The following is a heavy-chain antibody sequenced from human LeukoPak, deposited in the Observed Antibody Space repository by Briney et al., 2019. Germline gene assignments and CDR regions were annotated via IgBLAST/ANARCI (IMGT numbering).Heavy chain of an antibody. V-gene: IGHV3-53*01. J-gene: IGHJ4*02. CDR2: IYSGGST. CDR1: GFTVSSNY. Sequence: PGGSLRLSCAASGFTVSSNYMSWVRQAPGKGLEWVSVIYSGGSTYYADSVKGRFTVSRDNSKNTLFLEMSSLRAEDTAVYFCARGWGSFENWGQGTLVAVSS. D-gene: IGHD7-27*01. CDR3: ARGWGSFEN.